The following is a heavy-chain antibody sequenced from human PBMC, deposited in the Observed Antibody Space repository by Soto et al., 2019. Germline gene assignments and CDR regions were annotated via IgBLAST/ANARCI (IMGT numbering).Heavy chain of an antibody. Sequence: LLESGGGLVQPGGSLRLSCAASGFTFSSYAMSWVRQAPGKGPEWVSTISGSGDSTYTADSVEGRFTISRDNSKNTLFLHMNSLRAEDTAVYFCAKARGRSERMHDCWGQGTLVAVSS. CDR3: AKARGRSERMHDC. CDR2: ISGSGDST. D-gene: IGHD5-12*01. V-gene: IGHV3-23*01. CDR1: GFTFSSYA. J-gene: IGHJ4*02.